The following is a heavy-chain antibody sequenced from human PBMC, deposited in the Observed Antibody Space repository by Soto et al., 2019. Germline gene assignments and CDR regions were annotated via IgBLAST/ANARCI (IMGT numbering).Heavy chain of an antibody. CDR1: GFTFSSYA. D-gene: IGHD4-4*01. Sequence: GGSLRLSCAASGFTFSSYAMSWVRQAPGKGLEWVSAISGSGGSTYYADSVKGRFTISRDNSKNTLYLQMNSLRAEDTAVHYCAKVMTTVTHYYYYYGMDVWGQGTTVTVSS. CDR3: AKVMTTVTHYYYYYGMDV. J-gene: IGHJ6*02. CDR2: ISGSGGST. V-gene: IGHV3-23*01.